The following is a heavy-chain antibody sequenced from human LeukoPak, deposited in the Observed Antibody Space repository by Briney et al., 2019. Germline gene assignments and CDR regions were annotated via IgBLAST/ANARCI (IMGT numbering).Heavy chain of an antibody. CDR1: GGSISSSSYY. D-gene: IGHD4-17*01. V-gene: IGHV4-39*01. Sequence: SETLSLTCTVSGGSISSSSYYWGWIRQPPGKGLEWIGSIYYSGSTCYNPSLKSRVTISVDTSKNQFSLKLSSVTAADTAVYYCARNVQGLTVTPDHWGQGTLVTVSS. CDR2: IYYSGST. CDR3: ARNVQGLTVTPDH. J-gene: IGHJ4*02.